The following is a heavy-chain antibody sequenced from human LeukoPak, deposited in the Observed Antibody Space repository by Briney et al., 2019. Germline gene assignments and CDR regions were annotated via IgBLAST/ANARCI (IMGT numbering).Heavy chain of an antibody. CDR1: GGSVITPYDY. CDR3: ARAPPRRGGYDFGVVYYYYMDV. D-gene: IGHD5-12*01. J-gene: IGHJ6*03. V-gene: IGHV4-39*07. CDR2: IYYSGST. Sequence: PSETLSLTCTVSGGSVITPYDYWGWIRQSPGKGLEWIGSIYYSGSTHYNPSLKTRLTISVDTSKNQFSLTLTSVTAADTAVYYCARAPPRRGGYDFGVVYYYYMDVWGKGTTVTISS.